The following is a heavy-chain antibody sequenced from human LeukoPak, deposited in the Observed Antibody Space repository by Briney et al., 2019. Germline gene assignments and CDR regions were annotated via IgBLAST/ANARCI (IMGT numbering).Heavy chain of an antibody. J-gene: IGHJ5*02. Sequence: ASVKVSCKASGYTFTNYGISWVRQAPGQGLEWMGWISIYNGNTDYAQKLRGRVTMTTDTSTSTAYMELRSLRSDDTAVYYCARITYDFWSGYYMPDPWGQGTLVTVSS. CDR3: ARITYDFWSGYYMPDP. V-gene: IGHV1-18*01. D-gene: IGHD3-3*01. CDR1: GYTFTNYG. CDR2: ISIYNGNT.